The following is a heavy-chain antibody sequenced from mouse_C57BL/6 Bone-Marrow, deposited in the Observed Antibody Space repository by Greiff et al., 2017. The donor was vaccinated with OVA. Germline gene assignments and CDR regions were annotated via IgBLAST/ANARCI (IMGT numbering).Heavy chain of an antibody. CDR2: ISSGGSYT. D-gene: IGHD1-1*01. Sequence: EVMLVESGGDLVKPGGSLKLSCAASGFTFSSYGMSWVRQTPDKRLEWVATISSGGSYTYYPDSVKGRFTISRDNAKNTLYLQMSRLKSEDTAMYYCARHGDYGSFIDYWGQGTTLTVSS. V-gene: IGHV5-6*02. CDR3: ARHGDYGSFIDY. J-gene: IGHJ2*01. CDR1: GFTFSSYG.